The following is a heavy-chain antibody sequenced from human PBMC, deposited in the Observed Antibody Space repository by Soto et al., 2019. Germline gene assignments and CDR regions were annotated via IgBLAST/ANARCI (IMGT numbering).Heavy chain of an antibody. CDR2: IWYDGSNK. D-gene: IGHD6-13*01. J-gene: IGHJ4*02. Sequence: QVQLVESGGGVVQPGRSLRLSCAASGFTFSSYGMHWVRQAPGKGLEWVAVIWYDGSNKYYADSVKGRFTISRDNSKNTLYLQMNSLRAEDTAVYYCARGALIAAERPDYWGQGTLVTVSS. CDR1: GFTFSSYG. V-gene: IGHV3-33*01. CDR3: ARGALIAAERPDY.